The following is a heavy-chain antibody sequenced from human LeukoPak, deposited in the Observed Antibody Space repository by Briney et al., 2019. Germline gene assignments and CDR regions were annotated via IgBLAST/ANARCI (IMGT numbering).Heavy chain of an antibody. J-gene: IGHJ4*02. V-gene: IGHV3-7*01. CDR2: VQQKGSEK. D-gene: IGHD5-12*01. CDR3: ATTLNVATAGYF. CDR1: GFTFNSYW. Sequence: GGSLRLSYAASGFTFNSYWMSWVRQAPGKGLEWVANVQQKGSEKYYVDSVKGRFTISRDNAKNSVYLQMNRLRAEDTAVYYCATTLNVATAGYFWGQGTLVTVSS.